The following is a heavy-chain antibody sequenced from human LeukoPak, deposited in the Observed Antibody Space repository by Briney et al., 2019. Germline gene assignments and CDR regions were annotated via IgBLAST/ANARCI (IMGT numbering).Heavy chain of an antibody. V-gene: IGHV4-4*07. J-gene: IGHJ4*02. CDR1: NGSMRSYY. Sequence: SETLSLTCTVSNGSMRSYYWTWIRQPAGKGLEWVGRVFDTRKTYYNPSLTNRVTMSIDMSRNQFSLRMTSVTAADTAVYYCARGFQGVYDYWGPGALVIVSS. CDR3: ARGFQGVYDY. CDR2: VFDTRKT. D-gene: IGHD2-21*01.